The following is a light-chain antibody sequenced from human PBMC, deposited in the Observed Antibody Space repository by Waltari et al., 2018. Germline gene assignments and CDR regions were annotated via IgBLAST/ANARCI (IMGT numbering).Light chain of an antibody. J-gene: IGLJ3*02. CDR2: NNN. V-gene: IGLV1-44*01. Sequence: QSMLTQPPSAPGTPGQRVTISCSGSTSNLGGNSVNWYQQVPGRAPKLLIYNNNQRPSGVPDRFSGSKSGTSASLAISGLQSDDEADYYCAAWDDSLNGGVFGGGTKLTVL. CDR1: TSNLGGNS. CDR3: AAWDDSLNGGV.